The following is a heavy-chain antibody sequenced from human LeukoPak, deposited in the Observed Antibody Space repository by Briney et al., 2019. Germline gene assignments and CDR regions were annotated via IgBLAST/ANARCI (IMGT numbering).Heavy chain of an antibody. V-gene: IGHV3-48*01. CDR2: ISSSSSTI. CDR3: ASEGELFY. Sequence: VQPGGSLRLSCAASGFTFSSYSMNWVRQAPGEGLEWVSYISSSSSTIYYADSVKGRFTISRDNAKNSLYLQMNSLRAEDTAVYYCASEGELFYWGQGTLVTVSS. J-gene: IGHJ4*02. D-gene: IGHD1-26*01. CDR1: GFTFSSYS.